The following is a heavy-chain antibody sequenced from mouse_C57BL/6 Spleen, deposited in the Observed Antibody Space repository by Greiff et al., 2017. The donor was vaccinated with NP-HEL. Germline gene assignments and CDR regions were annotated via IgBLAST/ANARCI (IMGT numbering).Heavy chain of an antibody. V-gene: IGHV1-9*01. D-gene: IGHD2-5*01. J-gene: IGHJ2*01. CDR3: ARRGYYSNYAPRYYFDY. Sequence: QVQLQQSGAELMKPGASVKLSCKATGYTFTGYWIEWVKQRPGHGLEWIGEILPGSGSTNYNEKFKGKATFTADTSSNTAYMQLSSLTTEDSAIYYCARRGYYSNYAPRYYFDYWGQGTTLTVSS. CDR1: GYTFTGYW. CDR2: ILPGSGST.